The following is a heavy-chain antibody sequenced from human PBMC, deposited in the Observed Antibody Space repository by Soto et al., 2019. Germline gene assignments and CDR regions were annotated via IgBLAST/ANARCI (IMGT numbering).Heavy chain of an antibody. CDR1: GFSLTTSGVG. CDR2: IFWNDDE. J-gene: IGHJ5*02. CDR3: ARRYTSGNSCFDP. Sequence: QITLKESGPALVKPTQTLTLTCTFSGFSLTTSGVGVGWIRQPLGMPLEWLALIFWNDDEHYSPSLRSRLTITKDTSKSPVVLTMTNMDPVDTGTYYCARRYTSGNSCFDPWGPGTLVTVSS. D-gene: IGHD2-2*02. V-gene: IGHV2-5*01.